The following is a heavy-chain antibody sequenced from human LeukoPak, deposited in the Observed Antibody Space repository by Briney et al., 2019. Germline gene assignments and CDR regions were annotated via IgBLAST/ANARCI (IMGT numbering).Heavy chain of an antibody. CDR2: IYYSGST. D-gene: IGHD3-10*01. CDR1: GGSISSYY. CDR3: ATAATASYYCSEPFYYYLDV. J-gene: IGHJ6*03. V-gene: IGHV4-59*01. Sequence: SETLSLTCTVSGGSISSYYWSWIRQPPGKGLEWTGYIYYSGSTNYNPSLKSRCTISVDTSKNQFSLKLSSVTAADTAVYYCATAATASYYCSEPFYYYLDVWGKGTTVTISS.